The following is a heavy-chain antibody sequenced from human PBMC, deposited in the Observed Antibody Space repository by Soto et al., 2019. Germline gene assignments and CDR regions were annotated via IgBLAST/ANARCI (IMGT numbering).Heavy chain of an antibody. CDR2: IYHSGTF. V-gene: IGHV4-4*02. CDR1: GGSVESSSC. D-gene: IGHD2-15*01. J-gene: IGHJ6*02. Sequence: PSETLSLTCAVSGGSVESSSCWSWVRQAPGKGPEWIGEIYHSGTFNYNPSLASRVSVSVDKSTNQFSLNLNSVTAADTAVYYCVRSVPAATWAYNGMDVWGQGTTVTVSS. CDR3: VRSVPAATWAYNGMDV.